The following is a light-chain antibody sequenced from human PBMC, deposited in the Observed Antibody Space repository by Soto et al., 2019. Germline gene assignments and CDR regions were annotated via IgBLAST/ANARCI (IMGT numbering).Light chain of an antibody. CDR2: GTS. Sequence: EIVLTQSPGTLSVSPGERATLSCRASQTISSNNLAWYQQKPGQAPSLLIYGTSTRATCIPDLFSGSGSGTDCPLTSSRLDPEDSVIYYCPQDGGCTFGQGTKVEI. CDR3: PQDGGCT. CDR1: QTISSNN. J-gene: IGKJ1*01. V-gene: IGKV3-20*01.